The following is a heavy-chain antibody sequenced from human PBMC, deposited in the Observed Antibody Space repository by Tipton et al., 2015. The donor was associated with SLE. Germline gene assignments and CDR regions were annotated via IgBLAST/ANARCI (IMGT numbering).Heavy chain of an antibody. Sequence: GLVKPSETLSLTCSVSGGPISSYYWSWIRQPPGKGLEWIGYVDYSGSPNYNPSLNGRVTISVYTSKNQFSLKLTPVTAADTAVYYCARDRVVHQWFGYYYMDVWGNGTTVTVSS. J-gene: IGHJ6*03. CDR1: GGPISSYY. CDR2: VDYSGSP. D-gene: IGHD3-10*01. V-gene: IGHV4-59*01. CDR3: ARDRVVHQWFGYYYMDV.